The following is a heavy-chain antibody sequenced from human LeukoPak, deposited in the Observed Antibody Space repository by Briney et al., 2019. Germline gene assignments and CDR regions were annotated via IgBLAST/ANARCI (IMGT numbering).Heavy chain of an antibody. Sequence: GGSLRLSCAASGFTFSSYSMSWVRQAPGKGLEWVSSISTTDTYIYYADSVKGRFTISRDNAKNSLYLQMNSLRAEDTAVYFCARGETTAAAGTGGYDYWCQGTLVTVSS. CDR1: GFTFSSYS. CDR3: ARGETTAAAGTGGYDY. V-gene: IGHV3-21*01. D-gene: IGHD6-13*01. CDR2: ISTTDTYI. J-gene: IGHJ4*02.